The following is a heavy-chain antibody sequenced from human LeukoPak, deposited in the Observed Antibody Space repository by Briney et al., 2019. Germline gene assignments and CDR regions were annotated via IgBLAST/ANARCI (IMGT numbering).Heavy chain of an antibody. CDR1: GYTFTSYG. CDR2: ISAYNGNT. CDR3: ARETPGRYSSGWYYYYYGMDV. Sequence: ASVKVSCKASGYTFTSYGISWVRQAPGQGLEWMGWISAYNGNTNYAQKLQGRVTMTTDTSTSTAYMELRSLRSDDTAVYYCARETPGRYSSGWYYYYYGMDVWGQGTTVTVSS. J-gene: IGHJ6*02. V-gene: IGHV1-18*01. D-gene: IGHD6-19*01.